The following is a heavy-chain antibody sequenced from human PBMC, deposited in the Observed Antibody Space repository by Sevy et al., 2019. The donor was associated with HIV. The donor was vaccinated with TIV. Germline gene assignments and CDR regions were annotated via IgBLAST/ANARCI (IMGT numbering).Heavy chain of an antibody. J-gene: IGHJ4*02. CDR1: GLTFSSYA. V-gene: IGHV3-30-3*01. CDR2: ISYDGSNK. Sequence: GGSLRLSCAASGLTFSSYAMHWVRQAPGKGLEWVAVISYDGSNKYYADSVKGRFTISRDNSKNTLYLQMNSLRAEDTAVYYCARYHGAAFGGVIVPDYWGQGTLVTVSS. D-gene: IGHD3-16*02. CDR3: ARYHGAAFGGVIVPDY.